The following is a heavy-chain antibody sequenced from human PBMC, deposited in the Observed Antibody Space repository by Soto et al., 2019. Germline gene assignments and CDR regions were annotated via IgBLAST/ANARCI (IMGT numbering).Heavy chain of an antibody. D-gene: IGHD3-22*01. J-gene: IGHJ4*02. Sequence: QVQLVQSGAEVKKPGSSVKVSCKASGGTFSSYTISWVRQAPGQGLEWMGRIIPILGIANYAQKFQGRVTITADKSTSTAYIELSSLRSEDTAVYYIARGPVQVWPVVSFDYWGQGTLVTVSS. CDR1: GGTFSSYT. CDR2: IIPILGIA. CDR3: ARGPVQVWPVVSFDY. V-gene: IGHV1-69*02.